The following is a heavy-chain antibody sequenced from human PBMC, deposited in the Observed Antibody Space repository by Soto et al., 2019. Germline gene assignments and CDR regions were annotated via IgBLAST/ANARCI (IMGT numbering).Heavy chain of an antibody. V-gene: IGHV3-30-3*01. CDR3: ARDLGTHSEYVDTNWFDP. D-gene: IGHD5-18*01. J-gene: IGHJ5*02. CDR1: GFTFSSYA. CDR2: ISDDGSNK. Sequence: GGSLRLSCAASGFTFSSYAMHWVRQAPGKWLEWVAVISDDGSNKYYADSVKGRFTISRDNSKNTLYLQMNSLRAEDTAVYYCARDLGTHSEYVDTNWFDPWGKGTLVTVSS.